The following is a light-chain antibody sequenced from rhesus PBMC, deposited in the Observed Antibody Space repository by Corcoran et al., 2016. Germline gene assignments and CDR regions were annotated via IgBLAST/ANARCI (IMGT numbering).Light chain of an antibody. CDR2: EVS. Sequence: QAALTQPRSVSGSPGQSVTTSCPGTSSGIGGDNYVSWYQHHPGTAPKLMIYEVSQRHSGVSDRFSGSKSGNTASLPISGLQAEDGADYYCSSSAGSNTYVFGSGTKLTVL. CDR1: SSGIGGDNY. V-gene: IGLV2-32*02. J-gene: IGLJ6*01. CDR3: SSSAGSNTYV.